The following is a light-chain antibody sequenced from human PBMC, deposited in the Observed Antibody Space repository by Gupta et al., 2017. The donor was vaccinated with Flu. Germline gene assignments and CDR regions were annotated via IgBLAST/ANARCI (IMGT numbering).Light chain of an antibody. J-gene: IGKJ2*01. Sequence: DIEMTQSPSSVSASVGDRVTITCRASQGVSDHLGWLQERPGRAPRSLIYDVSRLQSGVPSRFSGSGSGTNFILTIRNLLPEDSATYYCLQYDTYPYTFGQGTKVEI. CDR3: LQYDTYPYT. CDR2: DVS. CDR1: QGVSDH. V-gene: IGKV1-16*01.